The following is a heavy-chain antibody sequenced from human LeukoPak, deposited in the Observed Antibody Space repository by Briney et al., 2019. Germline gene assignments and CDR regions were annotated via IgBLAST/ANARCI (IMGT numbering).Heavy chain of an antibody. CDR3: ARDIVVVPAAVFDY. CDR2: ISAYNGNT. J-gene: IGHJ4*02. CDR1: GYTFTSYG. Sequence: ASVKVSCKASGYTFTSYGISWVRQAPGQGLEWMGWISAYNGNTNYAQKLQGRVTMTTDTSTSTAYMELRSLRSDDAAVYYCARDIVVVPAAVFDYWGQGTLVTVSS. D-gene: IGHD2-2*01. V-gene: IGHV1-18*04.